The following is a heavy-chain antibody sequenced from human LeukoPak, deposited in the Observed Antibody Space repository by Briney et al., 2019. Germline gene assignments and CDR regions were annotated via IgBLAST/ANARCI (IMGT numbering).Heavy chain of an antibody. V-gene: IGHV3-30*02. CDR1: GFTFSSYG. Sequence: GGSLRLSCAASGFTFSSYGMHWVRQAPGKGLEWVAFIRYDGSNKYYADSVKGRFTISRDNSKNTLYLQMNSLRAEDTAAYYCARPPDILTGYYTLDYWGQGTLVTVSS. CDR3: ARPPDILTGYYTLDY. D-gene: IGHD3-9*01. CDR2: IRYDGSNK. J-gene: IGHJ4*02.